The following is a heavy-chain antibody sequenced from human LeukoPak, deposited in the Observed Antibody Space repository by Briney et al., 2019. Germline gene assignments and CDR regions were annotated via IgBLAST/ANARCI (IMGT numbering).Heavy chain of an antibody. D-gene: IGHD3-16*01. CDR3: GRAFPPLRTASAGDL. V-gene: IGHV3-21*01. CDR1: GFSFSDYD. J-gene: IGHJ4*02. CDR2: ISGRSSHV. Sequence: GGSLRLSCSASGFSFSDYDMNWFRQAPGKGREWISSISGRSSHVYYGDSVKGRFSISRDNAMNSVFLQMNSLGVDDTAVYYCGRAFPPLRTASAGDLWGQGTLVTVSS.